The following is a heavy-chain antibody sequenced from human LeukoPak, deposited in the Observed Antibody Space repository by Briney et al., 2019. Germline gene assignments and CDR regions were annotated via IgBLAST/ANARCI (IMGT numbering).Heavy chain of an antibody. CDR1: GGSISSGNYY. D-gene: IGHD2-2*01. J-gene: IGHJ3*02. Sequence: PSETLSLTCTVSGGSISSGNYYWSWIRQPAGKGLEWIGRIYTSGSTNYNPSLKSRVTISVDTSKNQFSLKLSSVSAADTAVYYCARVVRVCATNCYGGPDALDIWGQGTMVTVSS. CDR2: IYTSGST. CDR3: ARVVRVCATNCYGGPDALDI. V-gene: IGHV4-61*02.